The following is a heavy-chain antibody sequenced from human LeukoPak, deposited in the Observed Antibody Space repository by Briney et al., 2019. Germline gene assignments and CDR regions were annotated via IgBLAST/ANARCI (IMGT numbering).Heavy chain of an antibody. CDR1: GFTFSSYA. CDR3: AKDRLGGPYFFHY. CDR2: ISGSGTNT. J-gene: IGHJ4*02. Sequence: GGSLRLSCAASGFTFSSYAMTWVRQAPGKGLEWVSVISGSGTNTDYADSVKGRFTISRDNSKNTLYLQINSLRAEDTAVYFCAKDRLGGPYFFHYWGQGTLVTVSS. D-gene: IGHD3-16*01. V-gene: IGHV3-23*01.